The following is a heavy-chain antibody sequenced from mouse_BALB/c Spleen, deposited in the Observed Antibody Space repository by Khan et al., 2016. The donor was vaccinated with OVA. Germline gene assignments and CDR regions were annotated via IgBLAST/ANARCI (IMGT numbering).Heavy chain of an antibody. D-gene: IGHD2-3*01. J-gene: IGHJ2*01. Sequence: EVELVESGGGLVKPGGSLKFSCEASGFTFSSYAMSWVRQTPEKRLEWVATISSGGSLTYYPDSVQGRFTISRDNGKKTLYLLMSSFRSEVTAMYYCARVYFGYFDYWGQGTTLTVSS. CDR2: ISSGGSLT. CDR1: GFTFSSYA. V-gene: IGHV5-9-3*01. CDR3: ARVYFGYFDY.